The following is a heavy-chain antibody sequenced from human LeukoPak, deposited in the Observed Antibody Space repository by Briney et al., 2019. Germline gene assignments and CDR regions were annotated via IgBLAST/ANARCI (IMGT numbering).Heavy chain of an antibody. V-gene: IGHV1-18*01. J-gene: IGHJ4*02. CDR1: GYTFTSYG. D-gene: IGHD5-12*01. CDR2: ISGYNGNT. Sequence: ASVKVSCKASGYTFTSYGISWVRQAPGQGLEWMGWISGYNGNTNYAQKLQGRVTMATDNSTSTDYMKLRSLRSDDTAVYYCVRDSGYDYYDYWGQGTLATVSS. CDR3: VRDSGYDYYDY.